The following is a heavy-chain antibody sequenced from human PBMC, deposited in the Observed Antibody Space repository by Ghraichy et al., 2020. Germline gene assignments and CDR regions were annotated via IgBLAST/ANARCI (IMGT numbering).Heavy chain of an antibody. Sequence: GESLNISCTASGFTLRTHWMTWVRQAPGKGLEWVANIKQDESEKYYVDSVKGRFTISRDNAKNSLYLQMNSLRAEDTAVYYCARERGSYSAVDYWGQGTLVTVSS. CDR1: GFTLRTHW. CDR3: ARERGSYSAVDY. D-gene: IGHD1-26*01. J-gene: IGHJ4*02. CDR2: IKQDESEK. V-gene: IGHV3-7*01.